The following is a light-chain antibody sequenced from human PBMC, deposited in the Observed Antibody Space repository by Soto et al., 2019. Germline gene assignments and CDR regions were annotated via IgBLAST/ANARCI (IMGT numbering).Light chain of an antibody. J-gene: IGKJ2*01. Sequence: EIVLTQSPATLSLSPGERATLSCRASQSVDSYLSWYQHKPGQAPRLLIYDASNRATGIPARFSGSRSGTEFTLSISSLEREDFVVYYCQQRSNWPMYTFGQGTKLEIK. V-gene: IGKV3-11*01. CDR1: QSVDSY. CDR2: DAS. CDR3: QQRSNWPMYT.